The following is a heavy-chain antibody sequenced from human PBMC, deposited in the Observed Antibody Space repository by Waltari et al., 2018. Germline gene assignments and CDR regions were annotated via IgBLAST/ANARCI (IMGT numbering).Heavy chain of an antibody. CDR2: IHVSVTS. V-gene: IGHV4-4*07. CDR3: ARDDFQSRFDS. Sequence: QVQLLESGPGLVKPSETLSLTCTASGDSISNHYWNWMRQPAGKGLEWIGRIHVSVTSRYNPSLKSRVTMSLDTAKNQFSLNLSSVTAADTAMYYCARDDFQSRFDSWGPGTLVIVSP. D-gene: IGHD3-3*01. J-gene: IGHJ5*01. CDR1: GDSISNHY.